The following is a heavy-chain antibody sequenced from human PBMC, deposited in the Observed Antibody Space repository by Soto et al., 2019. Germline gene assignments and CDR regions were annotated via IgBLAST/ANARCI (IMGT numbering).Heavy chain of an antibody. CDR2: INAGNGNT. D-gene: IGHD3-10*01. CDR3: TRDENFYASGRGFDP. V-gene: IGHV1-3*01. CDR1: GYTFTSYA. J-gene: IGHJ5*02. Sequence: ASVKVSCKASGYTFTSYAMHWVRQAPGQRLEWMGWINAGNGNTKYSQKFQGRVTITRDTSASTAYMELSSLRAEDTAIYYCTRDENFYASGRGFDPWGQGTLVTVSS.